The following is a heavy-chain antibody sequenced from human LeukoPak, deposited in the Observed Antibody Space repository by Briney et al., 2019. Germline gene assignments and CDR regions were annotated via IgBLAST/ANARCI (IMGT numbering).Heavy chain of an antibody. D-gene: IGHD1-26*01. V-gene: IGHV4-59*01. J-gene: IGHJ3*02. CDR3: AREGEKAFDI. CDR2: IYYSGST. CDR1: GGSISSYY. Sequence: SETLSLTCTVSGGSISSYYWSWIRQPPGKGLEWIGYIYYSGSTNYNPSLKSRVTISVDTSKNQFSLKLSSVTAADTAVYYCAREGEKAFDIWGQGTMVTVSS.